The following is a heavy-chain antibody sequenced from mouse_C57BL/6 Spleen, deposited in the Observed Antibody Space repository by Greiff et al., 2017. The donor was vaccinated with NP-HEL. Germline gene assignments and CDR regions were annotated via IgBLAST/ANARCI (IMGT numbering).Heavy chain of an antibody. CDR2: IYPRAGST. CDR1: GYTFTSYD. CDR3: ARGADGMGD. D-gene: IGHD2-3*01. Sequence: QVQLQQSGPELVKPGASVKLSCKASGYTFTSYDINWVKQRPGQGLEWIGRIYPRAGSTKYNEKFKGKATLTVDTSSSTAYMELSSLTSEDSAVYFCARGADGMGDWGQGTTVTVSS. J-gene: IGHJ2*01. V-gene: IGHV1-85*01.